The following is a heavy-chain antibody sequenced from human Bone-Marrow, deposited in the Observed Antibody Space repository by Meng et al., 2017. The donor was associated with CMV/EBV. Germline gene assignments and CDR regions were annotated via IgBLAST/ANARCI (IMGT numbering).Heavy chain of an antibody. J-gene: IGHJ6*02. V-gene: IGHV3-21*01. CDR2: ISSSSSYI. CDR1: YR. CDR3: ARDVRLRFLEWLDNFVYYGMDV. Sequence: YRRKWGRQAQGKGLEWVSSISSSSSYIYYADSVKGRFTISRDNAKNSLYLQMNSLRAEDTAVYYCARDVRLRFLEWLDNFVYYGMDVWGQGTTVTVSS. D-gene: IGHD3-3*01.